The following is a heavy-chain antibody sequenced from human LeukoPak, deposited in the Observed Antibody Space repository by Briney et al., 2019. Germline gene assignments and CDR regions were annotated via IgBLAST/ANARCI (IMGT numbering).Heavy chain of an antibody. CDR1: GGSISSYY. CDR2: IYYSGST. V-gene: IGHV4-59*01. D-gene: IGHD1-7*01. CDR3: ARGAGSGTKATDY. Sequence: SETLSLTCTVSGGSISSYYWSWIRQPPGKGLEWIGYIYYSGSTNYNPSLKSRVTISVDTSKNQFSLKLSSVTAADTAVYYCARGAGSGTKATDYWGQGTLVTVSS. J-gene: IGHJ4*02.